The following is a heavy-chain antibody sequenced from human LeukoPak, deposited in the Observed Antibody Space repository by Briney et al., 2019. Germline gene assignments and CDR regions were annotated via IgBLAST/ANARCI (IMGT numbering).Heavy chain of an antibody. V-gene: IGHV4-38-2*02. CDR3: ARSYDTSGYYFL. J-gene: IGHJ4*02. D-gene: IGHD3-22*01. CDR1: GYSISGGYY. Sequence: SETLSLTCTVSGYSISGGYYWGWIRQPPGKGLEWIGSIFHTGSTYYNPSLKSRVTISAYTSKNQFSLKLNSVTAADTAVYYCARSYDTSGYYFLWGQGTLVTVSS. CDR2: IFHTGST.